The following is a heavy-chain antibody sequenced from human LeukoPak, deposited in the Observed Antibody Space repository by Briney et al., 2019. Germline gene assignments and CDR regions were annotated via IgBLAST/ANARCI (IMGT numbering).Heavy chain of an antibody. CDR2: ISGSGGST. V-gene: IGHV3-23*01. J-gene: IGHJ4*01. CDR3: ATQFPPPVTTPPDY. D-gene: IGHD1-1*01. Sequence: PGGSLRLSCAASGFTFNTYAMTWVRQAPGKGLEWVSGISGSGGSTYYADSVKGRFSISRDNSKSTLYLQMNSLRAKDTAVYYCATQFPPPVTTPPDYWGQGTRVTVSS. CDR1: GFTFNTYA.